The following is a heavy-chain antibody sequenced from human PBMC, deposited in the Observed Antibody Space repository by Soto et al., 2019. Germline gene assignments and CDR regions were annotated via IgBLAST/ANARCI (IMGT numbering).Heavy chain of an antibody. CDR3: ARRLGGIAVAGYYYYYGMDV. Sequence: GGSLRLSCAASGFTFSSYSMNWGRQAPGKGLEWVSSISSSSSYIYYADSVKGRFTISRDNAKNSLYLQMNSLRAEDTAVYYCARRLGGIAVAGYYYYYGMDVWGQGTTVTVSS. D-gene: IGHD6-19*01. CDR1: GFTFSSYS. J-gene: IGHJ6*02. CDR2: ISSSSSYI. V-gene: IGHV3-21*01.